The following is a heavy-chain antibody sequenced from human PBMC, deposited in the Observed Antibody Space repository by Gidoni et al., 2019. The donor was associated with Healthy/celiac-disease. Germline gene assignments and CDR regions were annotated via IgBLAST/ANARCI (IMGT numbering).Heavy chain of an antibody. D-gene: IGHD1-26*01. Sequence: QLQLVQSGAEVTKPGSSVKVSCKASGGTFSRFAISWVRQAPGQGLEWMGVIIPIFGTANYAQKFQGRVTITADESTSTAYRELSSLRSEDTAVYYCARELTEDAFDIWGQGTMVTVSS. J-gene: IGHJ3*02. CDR2: IIPIFGTA. CDR3: ARELTEDAFDI. V-gene: IGHV1-69*01. CDR1: GGTFSRFA.